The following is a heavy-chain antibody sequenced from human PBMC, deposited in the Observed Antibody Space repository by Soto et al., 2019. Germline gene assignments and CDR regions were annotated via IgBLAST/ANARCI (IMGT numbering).Heavy chain of an antibody. CDR3: TTGPPDDYTPRGPVDY. CDR1: GFTFSNAW. Sequence: GGSLRLSCAASGFTFSNAWMSWVRQAPGKGLEWVGRIKSKTDGGTTDYAAPVKGRFIISRDDSKNTLYLQMNSLKTEDTAVYYCTTGPPDDYTPRGPVDYWGQGTLVTVSS. J-gene: IGHJ4*02. D-gene: IGHD4-4*01. V-gene: IGHV3-15*01. CDR2: IKSKTDGGTT.